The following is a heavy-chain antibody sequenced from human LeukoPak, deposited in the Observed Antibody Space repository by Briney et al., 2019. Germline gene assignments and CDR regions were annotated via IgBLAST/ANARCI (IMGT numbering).Heavy chain of an antibody. D-gene: IGHD4-17*01. CDR1: GFTFSVSA. CDR2: IRSKANSYAT. J-gene: IGHJ6*03. CDR3: ASLEGVDYGDFPHYYYMDV. Sequence: GGSLRLSCAASGFTFSVSAMHWVRQASGKGLEWVGRIRSKANSYATAYAASVKGRFTISRDNAKNSLYLQMNSLRAEDTAVYYCASLEGVDYGDFPHYYYMDVWGKGTTVTISS. V-gene: IGHV3-73*01.